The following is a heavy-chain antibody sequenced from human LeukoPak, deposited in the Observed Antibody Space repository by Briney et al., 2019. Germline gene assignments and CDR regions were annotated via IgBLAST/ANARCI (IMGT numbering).Heavy chain of an antibody. CDR1: GGSISSYY. V-gene: IGHV4-59*01. CDR3: AKLLAVTNSYYFNY. CDR2: IYYSGST. Sequence: SETLSLTCTVSGGSISSYYWSWIRQPPGKGLEWIGYIYYSGSTNYNPSLKSRVTISVDTSKNQFSLKLSSVTAADTAVYYCAKLLAVTNSYYFNYWGQGTLVTVSS. J-gene: IGHJ4*02. D-gene: IGHD6-19*01.